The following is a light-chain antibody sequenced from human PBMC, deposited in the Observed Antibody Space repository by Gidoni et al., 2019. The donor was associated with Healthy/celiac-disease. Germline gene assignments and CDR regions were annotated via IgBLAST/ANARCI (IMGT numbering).Light chain of an antibody. CDR3: AAWDDSLNGWV. CDR1: SSNIGSNT. V-gene: IGLV1-44*01. Sequence: QSVLTQPPSASGTPGQRVTISSSGSSSNIGSNTVNWYPQLPGTAPKLLIYSNNQRPSGVPDRFSGSKSGTSASLAISGLQSEDEADYYWAAWDDSLNGWVFGGGTKLTVL. J-gene: IGLJ3*02. CDR2: SNN.